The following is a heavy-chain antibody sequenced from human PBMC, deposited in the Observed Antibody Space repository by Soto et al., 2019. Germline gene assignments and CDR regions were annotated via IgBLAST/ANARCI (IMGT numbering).Heavy chain of an antibody. CDR2: IKPDGSEQ. J-gene: IGHJ6*02. V-gene: IGHV3-7*01. CDR1: EFTFDKYY. CDR3: ARGNWNYYYGFDV. Sequence: GGALRLSCAASEFTFDKYYMTWVRQAPGKGPEWVANIKPDGSEQYYVDSVKGRFTISRDNANNSLYLQMNSLRAEDTAVYFCARGNWNYYYGFDVWGQGTTVTVSS. D-gene: IGHD1-20*01.